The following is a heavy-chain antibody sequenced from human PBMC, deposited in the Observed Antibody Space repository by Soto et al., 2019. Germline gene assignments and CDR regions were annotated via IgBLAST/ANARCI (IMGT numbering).Heavy chain of an antibody. Sequence: PGGSLRLCCAASGFTFSNYVMSWVRQAPGKGLEWVANIKQDGSEKYYVDSVKGRFTISRDNAQNSLSLQMNSLRAEDMAVYYCARDSNYRDAFDIWGQGTMVSVSS. CDR1: GFTFSNYV. CDR3: ARDSNYRDAFDI. V-gene: IGHV3-7*03. CDR2: IKQDGSEK. J-gene: IGHJ3*02. D-gene: IGHD3-16*02.